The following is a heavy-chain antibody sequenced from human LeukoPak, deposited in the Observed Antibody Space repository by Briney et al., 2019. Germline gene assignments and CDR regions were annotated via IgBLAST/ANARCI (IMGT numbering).Heavy chain of an antibody. V-gene: IGHV4-39*07. CDR2: IYYSGST. Sequence: SETLSLTCTVSGSSISSSSYYWGWIRQPPGKGLEWIGSIYYSGSTYYNPSLKSRVTISVDTSKNQFSLKLSSVTAADTAVYYCARMGLAMGATGGSWFDPWGQGTLVTVSS. CDR1: GSSISSSSYY. J-gene: IGHJ5*02. CDR3: ARMGLAMGATGGSWFDP. D-gene: IGHD1-26*01.